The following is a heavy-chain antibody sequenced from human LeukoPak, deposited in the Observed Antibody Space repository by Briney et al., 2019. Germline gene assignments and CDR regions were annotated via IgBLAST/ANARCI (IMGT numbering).Heavy chain of an antibody. J-gene: IGHJ3*02. V-gene: IGHV1-69*04. D-gene: IGHD5-18*01. CDR1: GGTFSSYA. CDR3: ARATRTAMVTGVGAFDI. CDR2: IIPILGIA. Sequence: GASVKVSCKASGGTFSSYAISWVRQAPGQGLEWMGRIIPILGIANYAQKFQGRVTITADKSTSTAYMELSSLRSEDTAVYYCARATRTAMVTGVGAFDIWGQGTMVTVSS.